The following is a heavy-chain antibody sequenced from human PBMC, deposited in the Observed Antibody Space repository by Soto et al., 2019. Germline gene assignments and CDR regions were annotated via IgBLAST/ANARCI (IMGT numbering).Heavy chain of an antibody. CDR2: IVVGSGNT. D-gene: IGHD5-18*01. Sequence: GASVKVSCKAFGFTFSNSAVQWVRQARGQRLEWIGWIVVGSGNTNYAQKFQERVTITRDMSTTTAYMELSSLRSVDTAVYYCATDKGDSYGYGNYWGQGTLVTVSS. J-gene: IGHJ4*02. V-gene: IGHV1-58*01. CDR1: GFTFSNSA. CDR3: ATDKGDSYGYGNY.